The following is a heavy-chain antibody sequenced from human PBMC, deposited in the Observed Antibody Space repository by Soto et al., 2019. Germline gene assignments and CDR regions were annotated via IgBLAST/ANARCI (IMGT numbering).Heavy chain of an antibody. CDR3: ARQKGVPAATPTGWFDT. J-gene: IGHJ5*02. CDR1: GYSFTSYW. D-gene: IGHD2-2*01. Sequence: GESLKISCKGSGYSFTSYWIGWGRQMPGKGLEWMGIIYPGDSDTRYSPSFQGQVTISADKSISTSSLQWSSLKASDTAMYYCARQKGVPAATPTGWFDTWGQGTLVTVSS. CDR2: IYPGDSDT. V-gene: IGHV5-51*01.